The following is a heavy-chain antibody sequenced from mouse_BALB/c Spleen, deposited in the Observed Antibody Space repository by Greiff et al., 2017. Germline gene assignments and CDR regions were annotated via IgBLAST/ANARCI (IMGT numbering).Heavy chain of an antibody. CDR1: GFNIKDTY. V-gene: IGHV14-3*02. CDR3: AGGFGGPHFDY. CDR2: IDPANGNT. Sequence: EVQLQQSGAELVKPGASVKLSCTASGFNIKDTYMHWVKQRPEQGLEWIGRIDPANGNTKYDPKFQGKATITADTSSNTAYLQLSSLTSEDTAVYYCAGGFGGPHFDYWGQGTTLTVSS. J-gene: IGHJ2*01.